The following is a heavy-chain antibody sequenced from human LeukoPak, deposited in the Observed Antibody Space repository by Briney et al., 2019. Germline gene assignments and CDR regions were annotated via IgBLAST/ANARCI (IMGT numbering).Heavy chain of an antibody. CDR3: ARGGLWCSGGSCFDY. D-gene: IGHD2-15*01. CDR2: IIPIFGTA. J-gene: IGHJ4*02. V-gene: IGHV1-69*13. CDR1: GGTFSSYA. Sequence: GASVKVSCKASGGTFSSYAISWVRQTPGQGLEWMGGIIPIFGTANYAQKFQGRVTITADESTSTAYMELSSLRSEETAVYYCARGGLWCSGGSCFDYWGQGTLVTVSS.